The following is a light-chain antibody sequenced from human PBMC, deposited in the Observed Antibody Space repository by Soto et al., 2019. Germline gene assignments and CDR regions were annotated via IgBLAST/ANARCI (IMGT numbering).Light chain of an antibody. CDR2: DVS. J-gene: IGLJ1*01. CDR3: SSYTSATSYV. Sequence: QSVLTQPASVSGSPGQSITISRPGTSSDVGAYNYDSWYQQYPGEAPKVIIYDVSHRPAGVSNRFSGSKSGNTASLTISCPQTQAEADYYGSSYTSATSYVVGTGTKHTV. V-gene: IGLV2-14*01. CDR1: SSDVGAYNY.